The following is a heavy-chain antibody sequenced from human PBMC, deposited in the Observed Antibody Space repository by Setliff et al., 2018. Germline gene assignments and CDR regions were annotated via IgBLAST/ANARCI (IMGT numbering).Heavy chain of an antibody. CDR1: GGSISSYY. D-gene: IGHD6-19*01. J-gene: IGHJ6*03. Sequence: SETLSLTCTVSGGSISSYYWSWIRQRAGKGLEWIGHIYIGGSANYNPSLKSRVTMSIDTSKNQFSLKLNSVTAADMAVYYCAREQWLDPPGYYYMDVWAKGTTVTVSS. CDR3: AREQWLDPPGYYYMDV. CDR2: IYIGGSA. V-gene: IGHV4-4*07.